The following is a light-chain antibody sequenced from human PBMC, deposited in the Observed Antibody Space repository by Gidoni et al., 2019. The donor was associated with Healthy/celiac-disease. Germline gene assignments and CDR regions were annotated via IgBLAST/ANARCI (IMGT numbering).Light chain of an antibody. CDR2: GAS. J-gene: IGKJ1*01. V-gene: IGKV3-20*01. CDR1: QSVSSSY. CDR3: QQYGSSPRT. Sequence: EIVLTQSPGTLSLSPGERATLSCRASQSVSSSYLAWYQQKPGQAPRLLIYGASSRATGIPDRCSGSGSGTDFTLTISRLEPEDFAVYYWQQYGSSPRTFGQGTKVKSN.